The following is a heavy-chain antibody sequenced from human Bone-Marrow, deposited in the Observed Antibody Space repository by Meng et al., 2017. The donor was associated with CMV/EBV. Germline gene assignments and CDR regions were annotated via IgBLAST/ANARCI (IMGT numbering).Heavy chain of an antibody. CDR3: ERASWYYDDLTGLPSHYFDY. D-gene: IGHD3-9*01. CDR2: INPSGGSP. CDR1: FTLFY. J-gene: IGHJ4*02. V-gene: IGHV1-46*01. Sequence: FTLFYLHWVRQAPGQGLEWMGIINPSGGSPAPAQKCKGRVTMTREPSKSTVYMELSNLRSDDTAVYFCERASWYYDDLTGLPSHYFDYWGQGTLVTVSS.